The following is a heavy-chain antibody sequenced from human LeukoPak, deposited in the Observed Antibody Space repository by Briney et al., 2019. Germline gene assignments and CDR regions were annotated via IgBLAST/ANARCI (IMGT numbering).Heavy chain of an antibody. CDR2: IRYDGSNK. D-gene: IGHD7-27*01. V-gene: IGHV3-30*02. CDR1: GFTFSSYG. J-gene: IGHJ6*03. Sequence: PGRSLRLSCAASGFTFSSYGMHWVRQAPGKGLEWVAFIRYDGSNKYYADSVKGRFTISRDNSKNTLYLQMNSLRAEDTAVYYCAKITGDRDYYYMDVWGKGTTVTVSS. CDR3: AKITGDRDYYYMDV.